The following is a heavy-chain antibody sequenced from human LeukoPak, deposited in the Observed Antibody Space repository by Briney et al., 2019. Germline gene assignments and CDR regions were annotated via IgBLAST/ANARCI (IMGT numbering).Heavy chain of an antibody. CDR2: IYPGDSDT. D-gene: IGHD6-19*01. J-gene: IGHJ4*02. V-gene: IGHV5-51*01. CDR3: ARLSVAGTNFDY. Sequence: GESLKISCKGYXYSFTXXXXGWVRQMPGKXXXWMVIIYPGDSDTRYSPSFQGQVTISADKSISTAYLQWSSLKASDTAMYYCARLSVAGTNFDYWGQGTLVTVSS. CDR1: XYSFTXXX.